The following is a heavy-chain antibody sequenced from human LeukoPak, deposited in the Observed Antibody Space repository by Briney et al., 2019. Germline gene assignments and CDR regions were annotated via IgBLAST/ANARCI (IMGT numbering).Heavy chain of an antibody. CDR1: GFPFSSYW. CDR3: AKVPRYCSSTSCPDFDY. CDR2: IKQDGSKK. J-gene: IGHJ4*02. Sequence: GGSLRLSCVASGFPFSSYWMTWVRQAPGKGLEWVANIKQDGSKKSYVDSVKGRFTISRDNAKNSLYLQMNSLRAEDTAVYYCAKVPRYCSSTSCPDFDYWGQGTLVTVSS. V-gene: IGHV3-7*01. D-gene: IGHD2-2*01.